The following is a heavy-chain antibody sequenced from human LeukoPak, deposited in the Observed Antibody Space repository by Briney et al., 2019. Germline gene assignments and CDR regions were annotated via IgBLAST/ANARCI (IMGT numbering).Heavy chain of an antibody. J-gene: IGHJ4*02. CDR1: GYTFTSYY. D-gene: IGHD1-26*01. CDR2: INPSGGST. Sequence: ASVKVSCKASGYTFTSYYMHWVRQAPGQGLEWMGIINPSGGSTSYAQKFRGRVTMTRDMSTSTDYMELSSLRSEDTAVYYCARHPDGSYQDYWGQGTLVTVSS. V-gene: IGHV1-46*01. CDR3: ARHPDGSYQDY.